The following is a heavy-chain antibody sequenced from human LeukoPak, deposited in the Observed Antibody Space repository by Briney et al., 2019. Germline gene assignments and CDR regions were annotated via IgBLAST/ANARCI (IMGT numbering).Heavy chain of an antibody. CDR2: INSDGSST. CDR1: GFTFSSYW. J-gene: IGHJ6*02. Sequence: PGGSLRLSCAASGFTFSSYWMHWVRQAPGKGLVWVSRINSDGSSTSYADSVKGRFTISRDNAKNTLYLQMNSLRAEDTAVYYCARDPKPKLRFLEWLPSGPLYGMDVWGQGTTVTVSS. V-gene: IGHV3-74*01. CDR3: ARDPKPKLRFLEWLPSGPLYGMDV. D-gene: IGHD3-3*01.